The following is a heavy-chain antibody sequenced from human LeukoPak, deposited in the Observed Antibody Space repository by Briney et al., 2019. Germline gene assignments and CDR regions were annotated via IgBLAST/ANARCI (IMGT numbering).Heavy chain of an antibody. D-gene: IGHD1-26*01. CDR1: GFTISNYW. CDR2: ISYDGSNK. Sequence: PGGSLRLSCAASGFTISNYWMTWVRQAPGKGLEWVAVISYDGSNKYYADSVKGRFTISRDNSKNTLYLQMNSLRAEDTAVYYCARPPVGGVDVWGKGTTVTVSS. J-gene: IGHJ6*04. CDR3: ARPPVGGVDV. V-gene: IGHV3-30*01.